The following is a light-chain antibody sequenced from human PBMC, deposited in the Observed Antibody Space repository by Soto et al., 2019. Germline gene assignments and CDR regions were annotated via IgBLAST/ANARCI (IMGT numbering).Light chain of an antibody. CDR3: QQANSFPWT. CDR2: AAA. J-gene: IGKJ1*01. Sequence: DIQMTQSPSSVSASVGDGVTITCRASQGISSWLAWYQQSPGKAPKLLIYAAASLRRGVPSRFSGSGSGTEFTLTIRSLQPEDFATYYCQQANSFPWTFGQGTKVEIK. V-gene: IGKV1-12*01. CDR1: QGISSW.